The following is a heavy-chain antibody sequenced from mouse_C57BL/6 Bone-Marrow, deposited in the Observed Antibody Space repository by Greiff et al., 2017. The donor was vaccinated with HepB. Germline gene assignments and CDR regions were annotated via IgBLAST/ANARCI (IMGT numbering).Heavy chain of an antibody. D-gene: IGHD1-1*02. CDR2: IWGVGST. J-gene: IGHJ3*01. Sequence: VKLQESGPGLVAPSQSLSITCTVSGFSLTSYGVDWVRQSPGQGLEWLGVIWGVGSTNYNSALKSRLSISKDNSKSQVFLKMNRLQTDDTAMYYCASRAVVGPFAYWGQGTLVTVSA. CDR1: GFSLTSYG. V-gene: IGHV2-6*01. CDR3: ASRAVVGPFAY.